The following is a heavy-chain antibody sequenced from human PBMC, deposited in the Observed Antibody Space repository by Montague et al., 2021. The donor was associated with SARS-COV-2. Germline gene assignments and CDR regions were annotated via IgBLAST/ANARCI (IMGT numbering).Heavy chain of an antibody. CDR2: IYYSGST. CDR3: ARGTIWFGELLTLWYFDY. V-gene: IGHV4-4*02. D-gene: IGHD3-10*01. J-gene: IGHJ4*02. CDR1: GGSISSSNW. Sequence: SETLSLTCAVSGGSISSSNWWSWVRQPPGKGLEWIGEIYYSGSTNYNPSPKSRVTISVDKSKNQFSLKLSSVTAADTAVYYCARGTIWFGELLTLWYFDYWGQGTLVTVSS.